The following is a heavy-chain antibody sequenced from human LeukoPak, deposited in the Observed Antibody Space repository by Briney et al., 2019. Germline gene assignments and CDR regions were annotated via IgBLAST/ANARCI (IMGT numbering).Heavy chain of an antibody. CDR2: IYYKGNT. D-gene: IGHD1-1*01. J-gene: IGHJ3*02. Sequence: SETLSLTCTVSGGSISSRSYFWGWIRQPPGKGLEWIGSIYYKGNTYFNPSLKSRVTISEDTSKNQFSLKLNSLTAADTAVYYCARWTSFHSFDIWGQGTMVTVSS. CDR1: GGSISSRSYF. V-gene: IGHV4-39*07. CDR3: ARWTSFHSFDI.